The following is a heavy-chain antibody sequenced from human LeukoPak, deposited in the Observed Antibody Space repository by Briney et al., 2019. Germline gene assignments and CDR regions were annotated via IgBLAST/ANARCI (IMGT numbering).Heavy chain of an antibody. D-gene: IGHD3-16*02. CDR1: GYSFTSYW. J-gene: IGHJ5*02. CDR3: ARRPVLERLGELSFLNWFDP. CDR2: IDPSDSYT. Sequence: GESLKISCKGSGYSFTSYWISWVRQMPGKGLEWMGRIDPSDSYTNYSPSFQGQVTISADKSISTAYLQWSSLKASDTAMYYCARRPVLERLGELSFLNWFDPWGQGTLVTVSS. V-gene: IGHV5-10-1*04.